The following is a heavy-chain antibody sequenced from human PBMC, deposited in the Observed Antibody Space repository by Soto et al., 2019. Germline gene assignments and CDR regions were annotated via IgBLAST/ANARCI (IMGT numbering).Heavy chain of an antibody. CDR3: ARVYCSGGGCYHLDY. V-gene: IGHV3-74*01. D-gene: IGHD2-15*01. CDR2: LNSDGSST. CDR1: GFTFSSYW. Sequence: EVQLVESGGGLVQPGGSLRLSCAASGFTFSSYWMHWVRQAPGKGLGWVSRLNSDGSSTSYADSVKGRFTISRDNAKNTLYLQMNSLRAEDTAVYYCARVYCSGGGCYHLDYWGQGPLVTVSS. J-gene: IGHJ4*02.